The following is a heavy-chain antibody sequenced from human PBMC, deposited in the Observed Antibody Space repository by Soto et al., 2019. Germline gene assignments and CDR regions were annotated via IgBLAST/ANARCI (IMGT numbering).Heavy chain of an antibody. J-gene: IGHJ5*02. V-gene: IGHV4-31*03. CDR2: SDYSGSS. CDR1: GCSIFSGGYY. CDR3: ARGITSRASWFDH. Sequence: TLSLTCTVSGCSIFSGGYYWSWLRQLPGKGLEWIGCSDYSGSSRYNPSLESRVTISIDMSKNHFSLKLSSVTAADTAVYYCARGITSRASWFDHWGQGPLVTVSS. D-gene: IGHD1-20*01.